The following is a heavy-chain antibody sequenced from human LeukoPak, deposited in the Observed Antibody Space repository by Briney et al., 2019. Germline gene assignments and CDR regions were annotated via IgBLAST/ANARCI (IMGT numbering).Heavy chain of an antibody. CDR2: VTPVINTA. D-gene: IGHD1-26*01. CDR1: GGTFLSHT. V-gene: IGHV1-69*08. CDR3: ARVNLRGSNYNWFDP. J-gene: IGHJ5*02. Sequence: ASVKVSCKTSGGTFLSHTFIWVRQAPGQGLEWMGKVTPVINTANYAQTFQGRVSIYADKSTTTVYVDLSGLRPDDTAVYYCARVNLRGSNYNWFDPWGQGTLVTVAS.